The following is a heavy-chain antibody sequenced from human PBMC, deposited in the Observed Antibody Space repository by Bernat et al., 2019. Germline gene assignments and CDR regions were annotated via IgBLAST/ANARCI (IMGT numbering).Heavy chain of an antibody. V-gene: IGHV4-31*03. CDR2: IYYSGST. Sequence: QVQLQEPGPGLVKPSQTLSLTCTVSGGSISSGGYYWSWIRQHPGKGLERNGYIYYSGSTYYNPSLKSRVTISVDTSKNQFSLKLSSVTAADTAVYYFAREGAAGNFDYWGQGTLVTVSS. CDR3: AREGAAGNFDY. J-gene: IGHJ4*02. CDR1: GGSISSGGYY. D-gene: IGHD6-13*01.